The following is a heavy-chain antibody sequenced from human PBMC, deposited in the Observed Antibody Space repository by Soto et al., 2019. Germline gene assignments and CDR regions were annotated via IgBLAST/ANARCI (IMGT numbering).Heavy chain of an antibody. CDR1: GFSFSTYG. V-gene: IGHV3-23*01. CDR2: VSGGSGVT. Sequence: EMQLLESGGGLVQPGGSLRLSCVVSGFSFSTYGVTWVRKAPGKGLEWVCGVSGGSGVTHYTDSVKGRFTISGDDSKNTVYLQMHSLRGEDTAVYYCTRWNGYCDLWGQGTLVTVSS. CDR3: TRWNGYCDL. J-gene: IGHJ4*02. D-gene: IGHD1-1*01.